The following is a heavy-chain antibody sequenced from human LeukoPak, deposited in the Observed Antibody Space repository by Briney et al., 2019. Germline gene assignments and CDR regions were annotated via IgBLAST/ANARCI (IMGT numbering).Heavy chain of an antibody. CDR3: AGTEDSGFYYVY. D-gene: IGHD1-26*01. V-gene: IGHV4-59*08. J-gene: IGHJ4*02. CDR1: GGSISSSY. CDR2: VYYTGST. Sequence: SETLSLTCTVSGGSISSSYWSWIRQAPGKGLEWIWNVYYTGSTNYSPFLKSRVTISVDTSKNQFSLKLTSVTAADTAVYYCAGTEDSGFYYVYWGQGTLVTVSS.